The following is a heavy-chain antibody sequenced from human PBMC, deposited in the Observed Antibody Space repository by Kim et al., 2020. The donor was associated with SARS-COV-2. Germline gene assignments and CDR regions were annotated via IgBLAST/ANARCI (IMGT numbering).Heavy chain of an antibody. CDR1: GGSISSYY. CDR3: ARSVYYYDSSGYRSLMWAFDI. V-gene: IGHV4-59*08. Sequence: SETLSLTCTVSGGSISSYYWSWIRQPPGKGLEWIGYIYYSGSTNYNPSLKSRVTISVDTSKNQFSLKLSSVTAADTAVYYCARSVYYYDSSGYRSLMWAFDIWGQGTMVTVSS. D-gene: IGHD3-22*01. CDR2: IYYSGST. J-gene: IGHJ3*02.